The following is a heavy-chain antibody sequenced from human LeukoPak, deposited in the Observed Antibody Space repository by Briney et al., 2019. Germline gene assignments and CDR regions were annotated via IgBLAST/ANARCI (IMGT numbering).Heavy chain of an antibody. CDR3: ANVRAGARHDAFDI. Sequence: GGSLRLSCAASGFSFSYYWMTWVRQAPGKGLEWVANIKEDGTEKYYVDSVKGRFTISGDNAKNSLYLQMNSLRAEDTAVYYCANVRAGARHDAFDIWGQGTMVTVSS. CDR2: IKEDGTEK. J-gene: IGHJ3*02. D-gene: IGHD6-19*01. V-gene: IGHV3-7*01. CDR1: GFSFSYYW.